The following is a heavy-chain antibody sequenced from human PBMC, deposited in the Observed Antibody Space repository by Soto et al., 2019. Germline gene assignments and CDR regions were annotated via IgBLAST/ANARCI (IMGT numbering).Heavy chain of an antibody. Sequence: EVQLLESGGGLVQPGRSLRLSCAASGFTFSNYAMSWVRQAPGQGLDWVSAISGSGGTTYYAGSVKGRFTISRDNSKNTLFLPRNSLRAEDAAVYYCGKFFVETRSNSGWPWSFHYWGQGTLVTVSS. V-gene: IGHV3-23*01. CDR2: ISGSGGTT. CDR1: GFTFSNYA. CDR3: GKFFVETRSNSGWPWSFHY. D-gene: IGHD6-25*01. J-gene: IGHJ4*02.